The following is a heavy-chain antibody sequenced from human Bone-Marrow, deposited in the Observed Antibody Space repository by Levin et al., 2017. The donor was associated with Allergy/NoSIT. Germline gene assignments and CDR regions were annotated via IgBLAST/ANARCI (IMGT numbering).Heavy chain of an antibody. D-gene: IGHD4-23*01. CDR3: ARHKDYGGNGYYYYGMDV. J-gene: IGHJ6*02. CDR2: VSWNSGTI. V-gene: IGHV3-9*01. CDR1: GFTFTDYA. Sequence: GGSLRLSCASSGFTFTDYAIHWIRQAPGRGLEWVSGVSWNSGTIGYADSVKGRFTISRDNAKNSLYLQMNSLRTEDTALYFCARHKDYGGNGYYYYGMDVWGQGTTVTVSS.